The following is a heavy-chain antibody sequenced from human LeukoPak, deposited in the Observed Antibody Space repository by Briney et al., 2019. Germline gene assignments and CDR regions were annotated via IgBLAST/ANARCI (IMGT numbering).Heavy chain of an antibody. V-gene: IGHV1-18*01. Sequence: ASVKVSCKASGYTFTSYGISWVRQAPGHGLEWMGWISAYNDNTNYSQKLQGRVTMTTVTSTSTAYMELRSLRSDDTAVYDCARDRTGFDPWGQGTLVTIAS. CDR2: ISAYNDNT. CDR3: ARDRTGFDP. CDR1: GYTFTSYG. J-gene: IGHJ5*02.